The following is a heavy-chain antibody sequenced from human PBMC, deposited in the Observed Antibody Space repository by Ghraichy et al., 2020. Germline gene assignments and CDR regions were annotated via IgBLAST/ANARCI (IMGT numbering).Heavy chain of an antibody. CDR1: GFTFSNAW. D-gene: IGHD1-26*01. J-gene: IGHJ4*02. CDR2: IKSKTDGGTT. Sequence: GGSLRLSCAASGFTFSNAWMTWVRQAPGKGLEWVGRIKSKTDGGTTDYAAPVNVRFTISRDDSKNTLYLQMNSLKTEDTAVYFCTTAIRWDHSVPDYWGQGTLVTVSS. V-gene: IGHV3-15*01. CDR3: TTAIRWDHSVPDY.